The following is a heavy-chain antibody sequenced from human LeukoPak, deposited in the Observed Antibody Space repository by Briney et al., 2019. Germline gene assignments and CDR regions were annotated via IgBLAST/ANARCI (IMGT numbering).Heavy chain of an antibody. D-gene: IGHD1-26*01. CDR3: ARGGTYYEASDY. J-gene: IGHJ4*02. CDR2: ISSNSNYI. Sequence: PGGSLRLSCAASGFTFSSYNMNWVRQAPGKGLEWVSSISSNSNYIYYADSMKGRFTISRDNAKNSLYLQMNSLRAGDTAVYYCARGGTYYEASDYWGQGTLVTVSS. V-gene: IGHV3-21*01. CDR1: GFTFSSYN.